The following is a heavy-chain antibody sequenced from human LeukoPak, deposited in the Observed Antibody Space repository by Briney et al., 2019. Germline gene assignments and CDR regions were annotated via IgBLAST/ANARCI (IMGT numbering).Heavy chain of an antibody. CDR3: TKGQRANSGYFYFDY. V-gene: IGHV3-23*01. CDR2: ISGSGGST. CDR1: GFTFSSYA. D-gene: IGHD3-22*01. J-gene: IGHJ4*02. Sequence: GGSLRLSCAASGFTFSSYAMRWFRQVPGKGLEWVSAISGSGGSTYYADSVKGRFTISRDNSIDTVYLQMNSLRAEDTAIYYCTKGQRANSGYFYFDYWGQGTLVTVSS.